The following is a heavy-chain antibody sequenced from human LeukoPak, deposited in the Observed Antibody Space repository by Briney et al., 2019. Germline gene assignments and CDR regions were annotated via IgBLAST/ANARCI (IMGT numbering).Heavy chain of an antibody. D-gene: IGHD1-26*01. V-gene: IGHV4-39*01. CDR1: GDSISSDSYY. Sequence: PSETQSLTCTVSGDSISSDSYYWGWIRQPPGKRLEWIGSIYYNGTTYYNPSLKSRVAISVDTSKNQFSLRLSSVTTTDTAVYYCARRASGSYSYWGQGTLVIVSS. CDR2: IYYNGTT. J-gene: IGHJ4*02. CDR3: ARRASGSYSY.